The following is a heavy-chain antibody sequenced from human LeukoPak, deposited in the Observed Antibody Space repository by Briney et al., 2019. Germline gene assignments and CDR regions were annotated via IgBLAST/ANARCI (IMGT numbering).Heavy chain of an antibody. Sequence: ASVKVSCKASGGTFSSYAISWVRQAPGQGLEWMGWISAYNGNTNYAQKLQGRVTMTTDTSTSTAYMELRSLRSDDTAVYYCARVAAGFYYFDYWGQGTLVTVSS. CDR3: ARVAAGFYYFDY. CDR1: GGTFSSYA. CDR2: ISAYNGNT. J-gene: IGHJ4*02. V-gene: IGHV1-18*01. D-gene: IGHD6-13*01.